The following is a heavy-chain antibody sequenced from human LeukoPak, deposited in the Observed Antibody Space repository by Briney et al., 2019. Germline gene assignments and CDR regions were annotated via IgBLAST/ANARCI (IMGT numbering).Heavy chain of an antibody. CDR1: GFTFDDYV. Sequence: PGGSLRLSCAASGFTFDDYVMHWVRQAPGKGLEWVSGISWNSGRIGYADSVKGRFTISRDNAKNSLYLQINSLRTEDTALYYCAKDITGGSYYRTYFDYWGQGTLVTVSS. V-gene: IGHV3-9*01. D-gene: IGHD1-26*01. CDR2: ISWNSGRI. CDR3: AKDITGGSYYRTYFDY. J-gene: IGHJ4*02.